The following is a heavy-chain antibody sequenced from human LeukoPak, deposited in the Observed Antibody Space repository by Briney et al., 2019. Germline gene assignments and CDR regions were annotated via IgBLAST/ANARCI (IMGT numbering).Heavy chain of an antibody. CDR2: ISAYNGNT. CDR3: ARGRRYYDSSGYFYYFDY. D-gene: IGHD3-22*01. CDR1: GYTFTSYG. Sequence: GASVKVSCKASGYTFTSYGISWVRQAPGQGLEWMGWISAYNGNTNYAQKLQGRVTMTTDTSTSTAYMELRSLRSDDTAVYYCARGRRYYDSSGYFYYFDYWGQGTLVTVSS. J-gene: IGHJ4*02. V-gene: IGHV1-18*01.